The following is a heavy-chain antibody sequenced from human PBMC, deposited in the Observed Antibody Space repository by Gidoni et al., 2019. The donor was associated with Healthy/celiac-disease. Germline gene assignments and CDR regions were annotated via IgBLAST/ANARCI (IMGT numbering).Heavy chain of an antibody. V-gene: IGHV2-70*15. CDR3: ARIRHIAARPEFDN. CDR1: GFSPSTSGMC. Sequence: QVTLRESGPALVQPTQTLTLTCTFSGFSPSTSGMCVSWIRQPTGTALEWLAGSDWDDDKYYSTSLKTRLTISKDTSKNQVVLTMTNMDPVDTATYYCARIRHIAARPEFDNWGQGTLVTVSS. D-gene: IGHD6-6*01. J-gene: IGHJ4*02. CDR2: SDWDDDK.